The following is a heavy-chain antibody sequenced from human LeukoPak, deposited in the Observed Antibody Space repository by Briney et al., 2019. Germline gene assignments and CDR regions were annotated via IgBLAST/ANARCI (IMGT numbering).Heavy chain of an antibody. Sequence: SVKVSCKASGGTFSSYAISWVRQAPGQGLEWMGGIIPIFGTANYAQKFQGRVTITADKSTSTAYMELSSLRSEDTAVYYCARGGDGSGSAYYYYYMDVWGKGTTVTISS. CDR1: GGTFSSYA. CDR3: ARGGDGSGSAYYYYYMDV. J-gene: IGHJ6*03. CDR2: IIPIFGTA. D-gene: IGHD3-10*01. V-gene: IGHV1-69*06.